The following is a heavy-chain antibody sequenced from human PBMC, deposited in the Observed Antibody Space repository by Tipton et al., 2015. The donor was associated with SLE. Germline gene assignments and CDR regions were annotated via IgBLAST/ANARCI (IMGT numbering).Heavy chain of an antibody. Sequence: TLSLTCTVSGGYINNYYWSWIRQPPGKGLEWIGHIYSRGNINYNPSLKSRVTMSLDTSKNQFSLRLSSVTAADTAVYYCARDPKTPDAFDIWGQGTMVTVSS. CDR3: ARDPKTPDAFDI. V-gene: IGHV4-4*08. CDR2: IYSRGNI. CDR1: GGYINNYY. D-gene: IGHD2-15*01. J-gene: IGHJ3*02.